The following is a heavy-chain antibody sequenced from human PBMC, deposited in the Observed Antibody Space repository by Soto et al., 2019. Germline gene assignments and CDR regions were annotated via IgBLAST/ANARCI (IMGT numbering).Heavy chain of an antibody. CDR1: GYTFTSYA. V-gene: IGHV1-3*01. J-gene: IGHJ6*02. CDR2: INAGNGNT. CDR3: ATYYDILTGYSSLYYYYGMDA. D-gene: IGHD3-9*01. Sequence: GASVKVSCKASGYTFTSYAMHWVRQAPGQRLEWMGWINAGNGNTKYSQKFQGRVTITRDTSASTAYMELSSLRSEDTAVYYCATYYDILTGYSSLYYYYGMDAWGQGTTVTVSS.